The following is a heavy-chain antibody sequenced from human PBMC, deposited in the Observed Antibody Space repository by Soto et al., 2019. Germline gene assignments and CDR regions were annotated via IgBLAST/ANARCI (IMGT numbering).Heavy chain of an antibody. CDR1: GGSISSGGYY. Sequence: PSETLSLTCTVSGGSISSGGYYWSWIRQHPGKGLEWIGYIYYSGSTYYNPSLKSRVTISVDTSKNQFSLKLSSVTAADTAVYYCARDSGSSWGAYDYWGQGTLVTVSS. CDR2: IYYSGST. V-gene: IGHV4-31*03. CDR3: ARDSGSSWGAYDY. D-gene: IGHD6-13*01. J-gene: IGHJ4*02.